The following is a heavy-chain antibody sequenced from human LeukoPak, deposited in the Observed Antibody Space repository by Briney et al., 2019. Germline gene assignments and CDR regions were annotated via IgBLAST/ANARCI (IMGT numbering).Heavy chain of an antibody. CDR2: ISGSGGST. J-gene: IGHJ4*02. D-gene: IGHD2-21*02. CDR3: AKSREVVTAHPSDY. CDR1: GFTFSSYA. Sequence: PGGSLRLSCAASGFTFSSYAMSWVRQAPGKGLEWVSGISGSGGSTYYADSVKGRFSISRDNSKNTLYLLMNSLRAEDTAVYYCAKSREVVTAHPSDYWGQGTLVTVSS. V-gene: IGHV3-23*01.